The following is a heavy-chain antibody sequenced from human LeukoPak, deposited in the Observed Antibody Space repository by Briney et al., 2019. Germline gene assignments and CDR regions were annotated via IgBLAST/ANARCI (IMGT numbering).Heavy chain of an antibody. V-gene: IGHV1-2*02. CDR3: ARAMTTVTTGSY. CDR2: INPNSGDT. J-gene: IGHJ4*02. Sequence: ASVKVSCKASGYTFTAYSMHWVRQAPGQGLEYMGWINPNSGDTNYAQKFQGRVTMTRDTSMSTAYMEVSGLRFDDTAVYYCARAMTTVTTGSYWGQGTLVTVSS. D-gene: IGHD4-11*01. CDR1: GYTFTAYS.